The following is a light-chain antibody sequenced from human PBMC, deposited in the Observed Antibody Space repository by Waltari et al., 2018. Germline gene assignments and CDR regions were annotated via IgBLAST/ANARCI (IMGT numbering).Light chain of an antibody. Sequence: DILITQSPSSLSASVGDRVTITSQASQDISNYLNWYQQKPGKAPKLLIYDASNLETGVPSRFSGSGSGTDFTFTISSLQPEDIATYYCQQYDNLPITFGQGTRLEIK. J-gene: IGKJ5*01. V-gene: IGKV1-33*01. CDR2: DAS. CDR3: QQYDNLPIT. CDR1: QDISNY.